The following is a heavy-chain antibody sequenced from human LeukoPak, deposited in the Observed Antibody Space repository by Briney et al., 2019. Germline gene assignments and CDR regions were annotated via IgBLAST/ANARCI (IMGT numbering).Heavy chain of an antibody. CDR3: ARVPCLTTSCSPINWFDP. CDR2: ISAYNGNT. CDR1: GGTFSSYA. J-gene: IGHJ5*02. V-gene: IGHV1-18*01. D-gene: IGHD2-2*01. Sequence: ASVKVSCKASGGTFSSYAISWVRQAPGQGLEWMGWISAYNGNTNYAQKFQGRVTMTRDTSISTAYMELSSLKSDDTAVYYCARVPCLTTSCSPINWFDPWGQGALVTVSS.